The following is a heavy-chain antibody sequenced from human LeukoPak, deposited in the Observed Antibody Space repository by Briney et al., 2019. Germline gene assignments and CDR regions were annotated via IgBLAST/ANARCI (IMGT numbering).Heavy chain of an antibody. CDR1: GGTFSSYA. Sequence: SVKVSCKASGGTFSSYAISWVRQAPGQGLEWMGGIIPTFGTANYAQKFQGRVTITADESTSTAYMELSSLRSEDTAVYYCAKYVVGATTVGAFDIWGQGTMVTVSS. CDR2: IIPTFGTA. J-gene: IGHJ3*02. CDR3: AKYVVGATTVGAFDI. V-gene: IGHV1-69*13. D-gene: IGHD1-26*01.